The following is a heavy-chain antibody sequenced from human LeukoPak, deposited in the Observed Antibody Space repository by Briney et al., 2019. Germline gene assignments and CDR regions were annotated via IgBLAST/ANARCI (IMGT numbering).Heavy chain of an antibody. V-gene: IGHV3-7*01. CDR3: ARDLGYYDSSGYYYPDAFDI. D-gene: IGHD3-22*01. CDR1: GFTFSSYW. CDR2: IKQDGSEK. J-gene: IGHJ3*02. Sequence: GGSLRLSCAASGFTFSSYWMSWVRQAPGKGLEWVANIKQDGSEKYHVDSVKGRFTISRDNAKNSLYLQMNSLRAEDTAVYYCARDLGYYDSSGYYYPDAFDIWGQGTMVTVSS.